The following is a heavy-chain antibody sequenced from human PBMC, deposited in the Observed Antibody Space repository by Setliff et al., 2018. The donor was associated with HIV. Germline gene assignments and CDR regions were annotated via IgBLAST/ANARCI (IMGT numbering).Heavy chain of an antibody. D-gene: IGHD3-22*01. CDR3: ARGSMIAHYYYYGMDV. V-gene: IGHV3-11*01. Sequence: GGSLRLSCAVSGFFFSDHYMSWIRQAPGKGLEWVSYISFSGNTIYYADSVKGRFTISRDNAKNSLYLQMNGLRAEDTAVYYCARGSMIAHYYYYGMDVWGQGTTVTV. CDR2: ISFSGNTI. J-gene: IGHJ6*02. CDR1: GFFFSDHY.